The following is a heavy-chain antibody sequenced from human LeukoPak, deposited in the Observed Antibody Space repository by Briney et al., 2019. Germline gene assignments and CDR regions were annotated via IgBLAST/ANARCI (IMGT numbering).Heavy chain of an antibody. J-gene: IGHJ3*02. V-gene: IGHV1-18*01. Sequence: GASVKVSCKDSGYTFTSYGISWVRQAPGQGLEWMGWISAYNGNTNYAQKLQGRVTMTTDTSTSTAYMELRSLRSDDTAVYYCARRILLTGSHDAFDIWGQGTMVTVSS. CDR1: GYTFTSYG. CDR3: ARRILLTGSHDAFDI. D-gene: IGHD3-9*01. CDR2: ISAYNGNT.